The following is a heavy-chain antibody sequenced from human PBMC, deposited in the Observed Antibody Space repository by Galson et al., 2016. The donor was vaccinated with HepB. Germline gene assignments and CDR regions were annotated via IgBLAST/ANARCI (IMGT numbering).Heavy chain of an antibody. V-gene: IGHV3-33*01. D-gene: IGHD2-15*01. CDR1: GLSFSVRG. CDR2: IWNDGRTT. Sequence: SLRLSCATSGLSFSVRGMHWVRQAPGKGLEWVAVIWNDGRTTYYAGSVKGRFIISRDNSRETLYLQMNSLRVDDTAIYYCATDGPPTVVVGAALDSWGQGTLVTVSS. J-gene: IGHJ5*01. CDR3: ATDGPPTVVVGAALDS.